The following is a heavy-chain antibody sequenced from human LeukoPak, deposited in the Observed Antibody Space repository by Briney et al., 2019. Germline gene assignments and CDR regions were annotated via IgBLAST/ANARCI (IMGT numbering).Heavy chain of an antibody. CDR2: ISSSSSYI. J-gene: IGHJ4*02. Sequence: GGSLRLSCAASGFTVSSNYMSWVRQAPGKGLEWVSSISSSSSYIYYADSVKGRFTISRDNAKNSLYLQMNSLRAEDTAVYYCAREVRYSSGLYYFDYWGQGTLVTVSS. CDR1: GFTVSSNY. D-gene: IGHD6-19*01. CDR3: AREVRYSSGLYYFDY. V-gene: IGHV3-21*01.